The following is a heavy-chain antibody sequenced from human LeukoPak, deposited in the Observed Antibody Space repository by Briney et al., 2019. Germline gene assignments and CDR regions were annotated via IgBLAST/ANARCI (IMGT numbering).Heavy chain of an antibody. CDR2: ISGSGGST. CDR3: RGEGSSSSFDY. J-gene: IGHJ4*02. CDR1: GFTFSSYA. V-gene: IGHV3-23*01. D-gene: IGHD6-6*01. Sequence: GGSLRLSCAASGFTFSSYAMSWVRQAPGKGLEWVSAISGSGGSTYYADSVKGRFTISRDNSKNTLYLQMNSLRAEDTAVYYGRGEGSSSSFDYWGQGTLVTVSS.